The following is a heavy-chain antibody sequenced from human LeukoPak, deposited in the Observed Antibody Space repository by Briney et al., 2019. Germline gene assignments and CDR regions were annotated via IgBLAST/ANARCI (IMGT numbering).Heavy chain of an antibody. V-gene: IGHV4-4*07. CDR1: GGSICSYY. Sequence: PSETLSLTRTVSGGSICSYYWSWMRQPAGKGLEWIGRIYTSGSTNYNPSLKSRVTMSVDTSKNQFSLKLSSVTAADTAVYYCARSYYDSSGYYYDHYWGQGTLVTVSS. J-gene: IGHJ4*02. D-gene: IGHD3-22*01. CDR2: IYTSGST. CDR3: ARSYYDSSGYYYDHY.